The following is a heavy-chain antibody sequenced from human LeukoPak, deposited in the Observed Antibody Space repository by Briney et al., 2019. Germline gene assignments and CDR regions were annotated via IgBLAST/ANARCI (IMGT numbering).Heavy chain of an antibody. CDR2: IYDSGST. V-gene: IGHV4-39*01. Sequence: PSEALSLTCTVSGGSISSSGYYWGWIRQPPGKGLEWIVSIYDSGSTYYNPSLKSRVTMSVDTSKNQFSLKLSSVTAADTAVYYCARGRLRITIFGVVTTGGGFFDYWGQGTLVTVSS. J-gene: IGHJ4*02. CDR1: GGSISSSGYY. CDR3: ARGRLRITIFGVVTTGGGFFDY. D-gene: IGHD3-3*01.